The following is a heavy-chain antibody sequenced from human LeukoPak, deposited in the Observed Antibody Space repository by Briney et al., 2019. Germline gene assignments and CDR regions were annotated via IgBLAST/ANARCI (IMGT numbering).Heavy chain of an antibody. CDR2: ISSSSSYI. CDR3: ARGGSGWPDY. Sequence: GGSLRLSCAASGFTFSSYSMNWVRQAPGKGLEWVSSISSSSSYIYYADSVKGRFTISRDNAKDSLYLQMNSLRAEDTAVYYCARGGSGWPDYWGQGTLVTVSS. J-gene: IGHJ4*02. V-gene: IGHV3-21*01. CDR1: GFTFSSYS. D-gene: IGHD6-19*01.